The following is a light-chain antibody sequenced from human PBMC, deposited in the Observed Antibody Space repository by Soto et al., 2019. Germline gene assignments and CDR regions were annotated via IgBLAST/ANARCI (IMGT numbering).Light chain of an antibody. CDR2: DAS. Sequence: ILMTQSPATLSVSPGVRATLSCRASQSVSNALAWYQQKPGQAPRLLIYDASTRATGIPARFSGSGSGTEFTLTISSLQSEDFAVYYCQQYNYWPPWTFGQGTKVEIK. J-gene: IGKJ1*01. V-gene: IGKV3-15*01. CDR3: QQYNYWPPWT. CDR1: QSVSNA.